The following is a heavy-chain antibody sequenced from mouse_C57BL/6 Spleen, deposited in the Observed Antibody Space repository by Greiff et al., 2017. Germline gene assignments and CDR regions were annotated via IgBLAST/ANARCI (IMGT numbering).Heavy chain of an antibody. Sequence: QVQLQQSGPELVKPGASVKISCKASGYAFSSSWMNWVKQRPGKGLEWIGRFYPGDGDTNYNGKFKGKATLTADKSSSTAYMQLSSLTSEDSAVYFCARGGYGNYWYFDVWGTGTTVTVSS. CDR2: FYPGDGDT. D-gene: IGHD2-10*02. CDR3: ARGGYGNYWYFDV. J-gene: IGHJ1*03. V-gene: IGHV1-82*01. CDR1: GYAFSSSW.